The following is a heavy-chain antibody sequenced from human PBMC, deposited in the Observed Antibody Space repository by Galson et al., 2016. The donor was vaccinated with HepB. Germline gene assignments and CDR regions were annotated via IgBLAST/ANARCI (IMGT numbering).Heavy chain of an antibody. CDR2: INHGGSA. CDR3: AREPRGYSYGYYFDY. Sequence: SLTCAVYGGSFSGYYWSWIRQPPGKGLEWIGEINHGGSANFNPSLKTRVTISVDTSKNQFSLKLSSVTAADTAVHYCAREPRGYSYGYYFDYWGQGTLVTVSS. D-gene: IGHD5-18*01. CDR1: GGSFSGYY. J-gene: IGHJ4*02. V-gene: IGHV4-34*01.